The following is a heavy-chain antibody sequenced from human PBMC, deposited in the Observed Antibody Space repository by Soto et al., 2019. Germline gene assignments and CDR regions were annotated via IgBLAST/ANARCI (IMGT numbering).Heavy chain of an antibody. CDR2: ISGSGGST. CDR1: GFTFSSYA. V-gene: IGHV3-23*01. J-gene: IGHJ5*02. D-gene: IGHD1-7*01. CDR3: AKAIGLELHLSWFDP. Sequence: EVQLLESGGGLVQPGGSLRLSCAASGFTFSSYAMSWVRQAPGKGLEGVSAISGSGGSTYYADSVKGRFTISRDNSKNTLYLQMNSLRAEDTAVYYCAKAIGLELHLSWFDPWGQGTLVTVSS.